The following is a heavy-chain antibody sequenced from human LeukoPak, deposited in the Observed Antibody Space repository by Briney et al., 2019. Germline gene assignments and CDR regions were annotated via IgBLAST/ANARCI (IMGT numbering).Heavy chain of an antibody. CDR2: IYTSGST. Sequence: SETPSLTCTVSGGSISSYYWSWIRQPAGKGLEWIGRIYTSGSTNYSPSLKSRVTMSVDTSKNQFSLKLSSVTAADTAVYYCARVDRYSSGTPFDYWGQGILVTVSS. CDR3: ARVDRYSSGTPFDY. V-gene: IGHV4-4*07. J-gene: IGHJ4*02. D-gene: IGHD6-19*01. CDR1: GGSISSYY.